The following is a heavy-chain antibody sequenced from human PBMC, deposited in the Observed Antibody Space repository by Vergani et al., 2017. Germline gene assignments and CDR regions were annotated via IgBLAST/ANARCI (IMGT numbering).Heavy chain of an antibody. CDR3: ARGRDHRRGANFWSGYSGFYFDY. CDR1: GGTFSSYT. D-gene: IGHD3-3*01. J-gene: IGHJ4*02. CDR2: IIPILGIA. Sequence: QVQLVQSGAEVKKPGSSVKVSCKASGGTFSSYTISWVRQAPGQGLEWMGRIIPILGIANYAQKFQGRVTITADKSTSTAYMELSSLRSEDTAVYYCARGRDHRRGANFWSGYSGFYFDYWGQGTLVTVSS. V-gene: IGHV1-69*02.